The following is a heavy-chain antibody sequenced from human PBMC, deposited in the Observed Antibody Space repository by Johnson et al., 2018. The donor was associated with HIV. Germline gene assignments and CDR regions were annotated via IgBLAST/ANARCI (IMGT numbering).Heavy chain of an antibody. D-gene: IGHD6-6*01. CDR1: GFTFSSYA. Sequence: QMQLVGSGGGVVQPGRSLRLSCAASGFTFSSYAMHWVRQAPGKGLEWVAVISYDGSNKYYADSVKGRFTISRDNSKNTLYLQMNSLRAEDTAVYYCARGEEEQLGDAFDIWGQGTMVTVSS. CDR3: ARGEEEQLGDAFDI. V-gene: IGHV3-30*04. CDR2: ISYDGSNK. J-gene: IGHJ3*02.